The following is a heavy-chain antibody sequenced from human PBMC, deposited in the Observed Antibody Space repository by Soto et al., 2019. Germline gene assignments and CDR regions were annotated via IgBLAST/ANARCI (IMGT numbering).Heavy chain of an antibody. V-gene: IGHV3-21*01. D-gene: IGHD5-12*01. CDR3: ARAQGSGYPGDGAFDI. CDR1: GFTFSSYS. J-gene: IGHJ3*02. CDR2: ISSSTSYI. Sequence: EVQLVESGGGLVKPGGSLRLSCAASGFTFSSYSMNWVHQAPGKGLEWVSSISSSTSYIYYEDSVKGRFTISRDNAKNSLYLQMNSLRAEDTAVYSCARAQGSGYPGDGAFDIWGQGTMVTVSS.